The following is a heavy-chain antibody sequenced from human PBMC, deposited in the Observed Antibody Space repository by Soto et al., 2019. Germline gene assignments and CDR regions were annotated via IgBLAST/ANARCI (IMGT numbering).Heavy chain of an antibody. J-gene: IGHJ4*02. V-gene: IGHV4-61*01. Sequence: SETLSLTCSVSGGSVSDKTYYWSWIRQPPGKRLEWIGYVYYSGTTNYNPSLKSRVTISVDLSKNRFSLRLSSVTTADTALYYCARTTAVPNTLRSRYFFDFWGQGTLVTVSS. CDR2: VYYSGTT. D-gene: IGHD4-17*01. CDR1: GGSVSDKTYY. CDR3: ARTTAVPNTLRSRYFFDF.